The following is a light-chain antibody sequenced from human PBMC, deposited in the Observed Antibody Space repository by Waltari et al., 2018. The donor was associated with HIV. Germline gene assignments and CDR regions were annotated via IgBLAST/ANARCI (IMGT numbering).Light chain of an antibody. CDR2: DSS. CDR3: QQRANWPQLS. CDR1: QSVSSY. V-gene: IGKV3-11*01. Sequence: IVLTQSPATLSLSPGERATLSCRASQSVSSYMAWYQQSPGQAPRLLIFDSSRRAPGIPARCSGSGFGTEVTILSSSREPEDFSIYDYQQRANWPQLSFGGGTRVEIK. J-gene: IGKJ4*02.